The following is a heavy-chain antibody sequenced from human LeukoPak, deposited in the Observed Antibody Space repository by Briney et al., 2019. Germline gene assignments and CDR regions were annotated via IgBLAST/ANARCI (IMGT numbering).Heavy chain of an antibody. J-gene: IGHJ4*02. CDR1: GFTFSIYA. Sequence: PGGSLRLSCAASGFTFSIYAMRWVRQAPGKGLEWVSAISGSGGSTYYADSVKGRFTISRDNSKNTLYLQMNSLRAEDTALYYCAKVTTPDTMIVVVAYFDYWGQGTLVTVSS. V-gene: IGHV3-23*01. D-gene: IGHD3-22*01. CDR3: AKVTTPDTMIVVVAYFDY. CDR2: ISGSGGST.